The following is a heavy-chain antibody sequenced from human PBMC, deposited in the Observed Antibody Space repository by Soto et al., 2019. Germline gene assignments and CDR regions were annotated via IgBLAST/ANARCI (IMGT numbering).Heavy chain of an antibody. CDR2: ISAYNGNT. CDR3: ARGDCSGGSCYRYHRNWFDP. V-gene: IGHV1-18*01. CDR1: GYTFTIYC. Sequence: ASVKVSCKASGYTFTIYCISWVRQAPGQGLEWMGWISAYNGNTNYAQKLQGRVTMTTDTSTSTAYMELRSLRSDDTAVYYCARGDCSGGSCYRYHRNWFDPWGQGTLVTVSS. J-gene: IGHJ5*02. D-gene: IGHD2-15*01.